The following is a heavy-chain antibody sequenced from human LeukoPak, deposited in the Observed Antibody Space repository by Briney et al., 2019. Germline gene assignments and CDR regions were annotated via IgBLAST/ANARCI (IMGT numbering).Heavy chain of an antibody. CDR2: IYWDGDK. J-gene: IGHJ1*01. V-gene: IGHV2-5*02. D-gene: IGHD6-13*01. CDR1: GFSLSTSGVP. CDR3: AHLIAAADAEYFQH. Sequence: SGPTLVNPTQTLTLTCTFSGFSLSTSGVPVGWIRQPPGKALEWLALIYWDGDKCYSPSLKSRLTITKDTSKNQVVLTMTNMDPVDTATYYCAHLIAAADAEYFQHWGQGTLVTVSS.